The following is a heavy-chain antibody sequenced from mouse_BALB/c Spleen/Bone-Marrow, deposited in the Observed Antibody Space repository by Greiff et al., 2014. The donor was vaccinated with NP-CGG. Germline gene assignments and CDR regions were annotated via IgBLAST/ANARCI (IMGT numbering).Heavy chain of an antibody. CDR3: ARRWLPYAMDY. CDR2: INPYNDGT. D-gene: IGHD2-3*01. Sequence: LVESGPELVKPGASVKMSCKASGYTFTSYIMHWVKQKPGQGLEWIGYINPYNDGTKYNEKFKGKATLTSDKSSSTAYMELSSLTSEDAAVDYCARRWLPYAMDYWGQGTSVTVSS. J-gene: IGHJ4*01. V-gene: IGHV1-14*01. CDR1: GYTFTSYI.